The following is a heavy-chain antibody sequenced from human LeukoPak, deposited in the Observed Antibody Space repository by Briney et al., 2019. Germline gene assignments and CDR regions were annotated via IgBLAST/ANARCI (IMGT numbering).Heavy chain of an antibody. CDR2: ISYDGSNK. J-gene: IGHJ4*02. CDR1: GFTFSSYA. V-gene: IGHV3-30-3*01. CDR3: ARDLGYCTNGVCPYYFDY. Sequence: GGSLRLSCAASGFTFSSYAMHWVRQAPGKGLEWVAVISYDGSNKYYADSVKGRFTISRDNSKNTLYLQMNSLRAEDTAVYYCARDLGYCTNGVCPYYFDYWGQGTLVTVSS. D-gene: IGHD2-8*01.